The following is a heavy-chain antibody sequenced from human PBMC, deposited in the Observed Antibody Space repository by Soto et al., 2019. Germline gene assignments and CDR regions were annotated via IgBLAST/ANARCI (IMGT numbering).Heavy chain of an antibody. CDR3: ARGRLTQDY. CDR1: GFTFNTYW. V-gene: IGHV3-7*01. Sequence: EVQLVESGGGLVQPGGSLRLACAASGFTFNTYWMTWVRQAPGKGLEWVANMKEDGGEKYYVDSVRGRFSISRDNAENSLYLQMNSLRADDKAVYYCARGRLTQDYWGQGTLVTVSS. D-gene: IGHD2-21*01. J-gene: IGHJ4*02. CDR2: MKEDGGEK.